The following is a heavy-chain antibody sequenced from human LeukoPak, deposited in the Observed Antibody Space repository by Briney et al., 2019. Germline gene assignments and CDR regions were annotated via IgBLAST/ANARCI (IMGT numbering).Heavy chain of an antibody. CDR3: ARKRGIAATSFNWFDP. CDR1: GYTFTSYD. D-gene: IGHD2-15*01. J-gene: IGHJ5*02. CDR2: MNPNSGNT. V-gene: IGHV1-8*01. Sequence: GASVKVSCKASGYTFTSYDINWVRQATGQELEWMGWMNPNSGNTGYAQKFQGRVTMTRNTSISTAYMELSSLRSEDTAVYYCARKRGIAATSFNWFDPWGQGTLVTVSS.